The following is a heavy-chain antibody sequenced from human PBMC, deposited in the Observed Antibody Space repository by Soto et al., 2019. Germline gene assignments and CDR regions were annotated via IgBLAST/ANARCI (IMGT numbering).Heavy chain of an antibody. J-gene: IGHJ6*02. Sequence: GGSLRLSCAASGFTFSTYAMSWVRQAPGKGLEWVSTISSGGGSTYYADSVKGRFTISRDTSKNTLYLQMDSLRAEDTAVYYCAKGRSGSLVGMDVWGQGTTVTVSS. CDR1: GFTFSTYA. V-gene: IGHV3-23*01. CDR2: ISSGGGST. D-gene: IGHD1-26*01. CDR3: AKGRSGSLVGMDV.